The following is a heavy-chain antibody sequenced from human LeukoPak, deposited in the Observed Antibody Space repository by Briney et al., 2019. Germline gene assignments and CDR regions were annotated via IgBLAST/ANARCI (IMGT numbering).Heavy chain of an antibody. J-gene: IGHJ6*02. CDR1: GFTVSSNY. V-gene: IGHV3-66*02. Sequence: PGGSLRLSCAASGFTVSSNYMSWVRQAPGKGLEWVSVIYSGGSTYYADSVKGRFTISRDNSKNTLYLQMNSLRAEDTAVYYCASPSGDYDFWSGYYYGMDVWGQGTTVTVSS. D-gene: IGHD3-3*01. CDR2: IYSGGST. CDR3: ASPSGDYDFWSGYYYGMDV.